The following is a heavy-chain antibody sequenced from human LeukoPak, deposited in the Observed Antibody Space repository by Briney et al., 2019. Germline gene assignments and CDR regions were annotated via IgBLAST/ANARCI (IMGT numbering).Heavy chain of an antibody. D-gene: IGHD3-3*01. J-gene: IGHJ4*02. V-gene: IGHV3-48*01. CDR1: GFTFSSYS. CDR3: ALEGPLTIFGVVTGYLDY. CDR2: ISSSSSTI. Sequence: GGSLRLSCAASGFTFSSYSMNWVRQAPGKGLEWVSYISSSSSTIYYADSVKGRFTISRDNAKNSLYLQMNSLRAEDTAVYYCALEGPLTIFGVVTGYLDYWGQGTLVTVSS.